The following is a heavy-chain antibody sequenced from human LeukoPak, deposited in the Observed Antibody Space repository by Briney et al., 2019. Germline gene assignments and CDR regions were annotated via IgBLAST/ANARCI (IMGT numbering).Heavy chain of an antibody. CDR3: VKGGSSSHNWFDP. J-gene: IGHJ5*02. CDR1: GFTFSDFG. Sequence: GGSLRLSCAASGFTFSDFGMHWVCQAPGKGLEWVAFIRNDGSNDYYPDSVKGRFTISGDNSRTTLYLQMHSLRIEDTAVYYCVKGGSSSHNWFDPWGQGILVTVSS. V-gene: IGHV3-30*02. CDR2: IRNDGSND. D-gene: IGHD6-13*01.